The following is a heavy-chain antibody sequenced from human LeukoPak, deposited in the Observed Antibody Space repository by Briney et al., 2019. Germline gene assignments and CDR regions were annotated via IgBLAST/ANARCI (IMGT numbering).Heavy chain of an antibody. V-gene: IGHV1-2*06. CDR2: INPNSGDT. J-gene: IGHJ4*02. CDR1: GYTFTGYY. Sequence: ASVKVSCKASGYTFTGYYMHWVRQAPGQGLEWMGRINPNSGDTNYAQKFQGRVTMTRDTSISTAYMELSRLRSDNTAVYYCARDYCSSTSCLFDYWGQGTLVTVSS. CDR3: ARDYCSSTSCLFDY. D-gene: IGHD2-2*01.